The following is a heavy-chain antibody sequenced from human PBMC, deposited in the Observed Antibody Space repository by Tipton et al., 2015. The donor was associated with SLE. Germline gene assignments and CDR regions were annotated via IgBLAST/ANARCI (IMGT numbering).Heavy chain of an antibody. J-gene: IGHJ6*02. CDR1: GGSIRSNNHY. Sequence: TLSLTCIVSGGSIRSNNHYWAWIRQPPGKGLEWIGSISYTGTTYYSPSLKSRVTISVDTSKNQFSLNLSSVTAADTAVYYCARGYRGMDVWGQGTTVTV. V-gene: IGHV4-39*01. CDR3: ARGYRGMDV. CDR2: ISYTGTT. D-gene: IGHD5-12*01.